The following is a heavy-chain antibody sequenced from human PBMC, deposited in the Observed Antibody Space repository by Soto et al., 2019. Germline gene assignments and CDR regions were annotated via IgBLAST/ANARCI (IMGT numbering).Heavy chain of an antibody. V-gene: IGHV4-59*01. Sequence: SETLSLTCTVSGGSINNFYWSWIRQPPGKGLEWIGYISYSGNTNYNPSLKSRVSISVDTSKNQLSLNLTSVTAADTAVYYCARAPMVLSRSYFDSWGQGTPVTVSS. D-gene: IGHD2-8*01. CDR2: ISYSGNT. CDR3: ARAPMVLSRSYFDS. J-gene: IGHJ4*02. CDR1: GGSINNFY.